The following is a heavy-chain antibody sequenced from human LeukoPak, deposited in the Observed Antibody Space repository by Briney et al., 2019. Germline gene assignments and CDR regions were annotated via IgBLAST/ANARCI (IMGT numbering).Heavy chain of an antibody. J-gene: IGHJ4*02. CDR2: INPNSGAT. V-gene: IGHV1-2*02. CDR3: ARADLLTGYYILDF. D-gene: IGHD3-9*01. CDR1: GYTFSGYY. Sequence: ASVKVSCKASGYTFSGYYMHCVRQAPGQGLEWMGWINPNSGATKFAQKFQGRVSMTRDTSISTAYMELSRLRSDHPALYSCARADLLTGYYILDFWGQGTLVTVSS.